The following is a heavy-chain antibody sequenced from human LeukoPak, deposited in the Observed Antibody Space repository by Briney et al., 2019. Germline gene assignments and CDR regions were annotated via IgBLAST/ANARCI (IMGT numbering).Heavy chain of an antibody. CDR2: TIPIFGTT. Sequence: ASVKVSCKASGGTFSNYIINWVRQAPGHGLEWMGGTIPIFGTTNYAQKFQGRVTMTTDASTSTAYMELRSLRSDDTAVYYCARDFAHRRVVTTHIGLDPWGQGTLVTVSS. CDR1: GGTFSNYI. D-gene: IGHD2-21*02. J-gene: IGHJ5*02. CDR3: ARDFAHRRVVTTHIGLDP. V-gene: IGHV1-69*05.